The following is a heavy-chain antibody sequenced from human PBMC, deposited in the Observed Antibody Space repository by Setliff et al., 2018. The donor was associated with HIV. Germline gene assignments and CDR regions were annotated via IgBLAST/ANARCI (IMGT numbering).Heavy chain of an antibody. V-gene: IGHV1-3*01. Sequence: ASVKVSCKASGYNVTRYPMHWLRQAPGHSFEWMGSIGRGVGNTEFSEKVQGRVTITADESTNTAHMELNSLRSIDTAMYYCATVFYYNSESYSLDYWGQGMLVTVSS. CDR1: GYNVTRYP. CDR3: ATVFYYNSESYSLDY. CDR2: IGRGVGNT. D-gene: IGHD3-10*01. J-gene: IGHJ4*02.